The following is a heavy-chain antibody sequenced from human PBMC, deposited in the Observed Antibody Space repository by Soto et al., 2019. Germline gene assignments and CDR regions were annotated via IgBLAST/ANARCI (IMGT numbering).Heavy chain of an antibody. J-gene: IGHJ4*02. D-gene: IGHD1-1*01. CDR2: IYTSGAT. CDR3: ARGGIQLSYAFDY. Sequence: QVQLQESGPRLVKPSETLSLTCSVSGSSFSNFYWSWIRQSAGQGLEWIGRIYTSGATSYNPSLRSRVTMSVDKSQTQMSLSVRSVTAADTAVYFCARGGIQLSYAFDYWGPGILVTVSS. V-gene: IGHV4-4*07. CDR1: GSSFSNFY.